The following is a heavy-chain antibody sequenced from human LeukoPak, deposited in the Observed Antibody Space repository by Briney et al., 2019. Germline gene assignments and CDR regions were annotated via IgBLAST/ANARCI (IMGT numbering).Heavy chain of an antibody. CDR3: ARRDGSGWFYFDY. J-gene: IGHJ4*02. D-gene: IGHD6-19*01. CDR2: VYYSGST. Sequence: SEALSLTCTVSGGSISSYYWSWIRQPPGRGLEWIGYVYYSGSTNYNPSLKSRVTISIDTSKNQFSLKLNSVTAADTAVYYCARRDGSGWFYFDYWGQGTLVTVSS. CDR1: GGSISSYY. V-gene: IGHV4-59*01.